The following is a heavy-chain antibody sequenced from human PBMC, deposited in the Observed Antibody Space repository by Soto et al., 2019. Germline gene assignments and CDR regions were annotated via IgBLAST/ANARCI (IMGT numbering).Heavy chain of an antibody. J-gene: IGHJ6*02. Sequence: QVQVVQSGVEVRRPGSSVKVSCKASGDTFKNCVISWVRQAPGQGLEWMGGIIPIFGTTDFAQRFQGRLTITTDESTTTAYMELSRLRSEDTATYYCAAKLGFGKLSVAWGQGTTVIVSS. D-gene: IGHD3-10*01. V-gene: IGHV1-69*01. CDR2: IIPIFGTT. CDR3: AAKLGFGKLSVA. CDR1: GDTFKNCV.